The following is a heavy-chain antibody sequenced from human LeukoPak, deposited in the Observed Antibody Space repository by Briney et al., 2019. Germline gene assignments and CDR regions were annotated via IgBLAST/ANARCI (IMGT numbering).Heavy chain of an antibody. CDR3: ARVWFGELPTYFDY. CDR1: GFTFSSYS. Sequence: GGSLRLSCAASGFTFSSYSMNWVRQAPGKGLEWASSISSSSSYIYYADSVKGRFTISRDNAKNSLYLQMNSLRAEDTAVYYCARVWFGELPTYFDYWGQGTLVTVSS. V-gene: IGHV3-21*01. J-gene: IGHJ4*02. D-gene: IGHD3-10*01. CDR2: ISSSSSYI.